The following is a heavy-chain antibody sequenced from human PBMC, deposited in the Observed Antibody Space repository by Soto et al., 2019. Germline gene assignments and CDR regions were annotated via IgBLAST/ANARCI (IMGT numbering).Heavy chain of an antibody. CDR1: GFTFDDYA. CDR3: AKDNYGSGSYYGGGGMDV. J-gene: IGHJ6*02. D-gene: IGHD3-10*01. CDR2: ISWNSGSI. V-gene: IGHV3-9*01. Sequence: PGGSLRLSCAASGFTFDDYAMHWVRQAPGKGLEWVSGISWNSGSIGYVDSVKGRFTISRDNAKNSLYLQMNSLRAEDTALYYCAKDNYGSGSYYGGGGMDVWGQGTTVTVSS.